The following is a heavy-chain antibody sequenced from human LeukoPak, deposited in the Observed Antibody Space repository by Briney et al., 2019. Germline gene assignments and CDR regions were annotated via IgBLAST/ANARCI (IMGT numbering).Heavy chain of an antibody. CDR2: ISAFNANT. J-gene: IGHJ4*02. CDR3: ARATAVGPDCYFEF. Sequence: GASVKVSCKTSGYSFSDFGVIWARQAPGQGPQWVGGISAFNANTNYGRKFQGRVTLTTDTSTSTAYMELRGLTSDDSAVYYCARATAVGPDCYFEFWGQGTPVTVSS. CDR1: GYSFSDFG. V-gene: IGHV1-18*01. D-gene: IGHD1-26*01.